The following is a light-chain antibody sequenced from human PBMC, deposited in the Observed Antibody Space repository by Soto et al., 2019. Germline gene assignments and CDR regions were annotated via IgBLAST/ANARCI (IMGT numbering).Light chain of an antibody. CDR3: QQYGSSPPYT. J-gene: IGKJ2*01. V-gene: IGKV3-20*01. CDR2: GAS. Sequence: ESVLMQSPDNLFLSPGEGATLSCRTSRYLTSNYLTWYQHKPAQAPRLLIYGASNRDTGIPDRFSGSGSGILFTLTISRLEPEDFALYYCQQYGSSPPYTFGQRTKLEMK. CDR1: RYLTSNY.